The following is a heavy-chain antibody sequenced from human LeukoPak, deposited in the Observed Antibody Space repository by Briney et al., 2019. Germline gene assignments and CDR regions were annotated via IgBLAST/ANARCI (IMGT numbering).Heavy chain of an antibody. D-gene: IGHD5-18*01. CDR2: ISAYNGNT. CDR1: GYTFTSYG. J-gene: IGHJ6*02. CDR3: ARDGRYSYTTPYYYYGMDV. Sequence: ASVKVSCKASGYTFTSYGISWVRQAPGQGLEWMGWISAYNGNTNYAQKLQGRVTMTTDTSTSTAYMELRSLRSDDTAVYYCARDGRYSYTTPYYYYGMDVWGQGTTVTVSS. V-gene: IGHV1-18*01.